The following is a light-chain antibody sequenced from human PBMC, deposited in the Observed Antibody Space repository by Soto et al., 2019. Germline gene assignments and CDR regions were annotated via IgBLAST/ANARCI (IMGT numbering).Light chain of an antibody. CDR2: DAS. CDR1: QDISNY. CDR3: QQYDNLP. V-gene: IGKV1-33*01. J-gene: IGKJ4*01. Sequence: DIQMTQSPSSLYASVGDRVTITCQASQDISNYLNWYQQKPEQPPKLLIYDASNLETGVPSRFSGSGSGTDFTFTISSLQPEDIATFYCQQYDNLPFGGGTKVEIK.